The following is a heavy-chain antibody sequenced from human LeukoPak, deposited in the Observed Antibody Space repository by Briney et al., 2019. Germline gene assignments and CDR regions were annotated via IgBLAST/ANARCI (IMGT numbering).Heavy chain of an antibody. CDR3: ASNSGWTPRHFDY. V-gene: IGHV1-69*13. CDR1: GGTFSSYA. J-gene: IGHJ4*02. Sequence: ASVTVSCTASGGTFSSYAISWVRQAPGQGLEWMGGIIPIFGTANYAQKFQGRVTITADESTSTAYMELSSLRSEDTAVYYCASNSGWTPRHFDYWGQGTLVTVSS. CDR2: IIPIFGTA. D-gene: IGHD6-19*01.